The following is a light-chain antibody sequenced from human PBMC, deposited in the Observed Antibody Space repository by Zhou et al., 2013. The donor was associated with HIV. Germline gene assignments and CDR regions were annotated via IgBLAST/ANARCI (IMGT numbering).Light chain of an antibody. Sequence: DIQMTQSRSTLSASVGDRVTITCRASQSISSWLAWYQQKPGKAPKLLIYKASTLESGVPSRFRGSGSGAEFTLTISSLQPDDFGTYYCQQYYSYPLTFGGGTKVQIK. J-gene: IGKJ4*01. CDR3: QQYYSYPLT. CDR2: KAS. CDR1: QSISSW. V-gene: IGKV1-5*03.